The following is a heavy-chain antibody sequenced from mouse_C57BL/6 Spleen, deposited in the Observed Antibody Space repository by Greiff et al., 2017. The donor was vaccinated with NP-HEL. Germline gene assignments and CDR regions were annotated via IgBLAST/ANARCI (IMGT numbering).Heavy chain of an antibody. V-gene: IGHV5-9-1*02. J-gene: IGHJ1*03. CDR1: GFTFSSYA. Sequence: EVQRVESGEGLVKPGGSLKLSCAASGFTFSSYAMSWVRQTPEKRLEWVAYISSGGDYIYYADTVKGRFTISRDNARNTLYLQMSSLKSEDTAMYYCTRETVVATGYFDVWGTGTTVTVSS. CDR3: TRETVVATGYFDV. D-gene: IGHD1-1*01. CDR2: ISSGGDYI.